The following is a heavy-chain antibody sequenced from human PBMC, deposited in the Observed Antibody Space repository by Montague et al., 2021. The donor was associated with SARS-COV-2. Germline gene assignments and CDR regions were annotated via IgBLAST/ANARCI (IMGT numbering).Heavy chain of an antibody. CDR3: ARDSRTSCFGYWYNGLDV. CDR1: GGSISSYY. V-gene: IGHV4-59*01. D-gene: IGHD2-2*01. J-gene: IGHJ6*02. CDR2: IYNTGST. Sequence: SETLSLTCAVSGGSISSYYWTWIRQPPGKGLEWIGYIYNTGSTNYNPSLKSRVTMSVDTSKNHLSLRLSAVTAADTAVYYCARDSRTSCFGYWYNGLDVWGQGTTVTVSS.